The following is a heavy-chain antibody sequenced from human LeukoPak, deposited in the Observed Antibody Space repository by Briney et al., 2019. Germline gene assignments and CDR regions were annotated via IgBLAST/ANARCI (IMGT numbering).Heavy chain of an antibody. J-gene: IGHJ4*02. D-gene: IGHD6-13*01. Sequence: SVKVSCKASGGTFSSYAISWVRQAPGQGLEWMGGIIPIFGTANYAQKFQGRVTITTDESTSTAYMELSSLRSGDTAVYYCATGSSSWSRYFDYWGQGTLVTVSS. V-gene: IGHV1-69*05. CDR3: ATGSSSWSRYFDY. CDR1: GGTFSSYA. CDR2: IIPIFGTA.